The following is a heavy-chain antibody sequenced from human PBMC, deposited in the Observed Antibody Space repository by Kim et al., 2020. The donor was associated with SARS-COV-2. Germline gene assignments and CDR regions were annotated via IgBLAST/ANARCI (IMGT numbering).Heavy chain of an antibody. CDR3: ARDLYDSTGYYSNYYYFYGMDV. J-gene: IGHJ6*02. V-gene: IGHV4-38-2*02. CDR1: GYSISSGYY. D-gene: IGHD3-22*01. CDR2: IYHSGST. Sequence: SETLSLTCTVSGYSISSGYYWGWIRQPPGKGLEWIGSIYHSGSTYYTPSLKSRVTISVDTSKNQFSLKLSSVTAADTAVYYCARDLYDSTGYYSNYYYFYGMDVWGQGTTVTVSS.